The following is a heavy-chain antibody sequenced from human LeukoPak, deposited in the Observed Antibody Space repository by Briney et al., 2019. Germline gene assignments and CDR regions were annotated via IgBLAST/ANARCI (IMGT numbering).Heavy chain of an antibody. CDR3: ARGPFHYDYVWGSRNWFDP. J-gene: IGHJ5*02. CDR1: GGSISSGGYS. D-gene: IGHD3-16*01. V-gene: IGHV4-30-2*01. Sequence: PSQTLSLTCAVSGGSISSGGYSWSWIRQPPGKGLEWIGYIYHSGSTYYNPSLKSRVTMSVDRSKNQFSLKLSSVTAADTAVYYCARGPFHYDYVWGSRNWFDPWGQGTLVTVSS. CDR2: IYHSGST.